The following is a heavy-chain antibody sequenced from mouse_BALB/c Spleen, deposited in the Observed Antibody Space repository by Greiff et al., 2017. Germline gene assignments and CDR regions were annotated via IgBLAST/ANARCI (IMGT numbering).Heavy chain of an antibody. D-gene: IGHD2-4*01. Sequence: VQLQQSGAELVKPGASVKLSCTASGFNIKDSYMHWVKQMPEQGLEWIGRIDPANGNTKYDPKFQGKATITADTSSNTAYLQLSSLASEDTAVDYGARDIEYDGDYWGQGTTLTVSS. J-gene: IGHJ2*01. CDR2: IDPANGNT. V-gene: IGHV14-3*02. CDR1: GFNIKDSY. CDR3: ARDIEYDGDY.